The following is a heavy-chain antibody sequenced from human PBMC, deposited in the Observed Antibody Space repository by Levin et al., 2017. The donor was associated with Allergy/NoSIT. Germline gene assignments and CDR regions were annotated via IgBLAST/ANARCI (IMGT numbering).Heavy chain of an antibody. V-gene: IGHV1-2*02. J-gene: IGHJ4*02. CDR2: INPNSGGT. CDR3: AREDAKSHGNFDY. CDR1: GYTFTGYH. Sequence: ASVKVSCRASGYTFTGYHMHWVRQAPGQGLEYMAWINPNSGGTHYAQKFQDRVTVTSDTSFTTAYLELSRLTSDDTAVYYCAREDAKSHGNFDYWGQGTLVTVSS.